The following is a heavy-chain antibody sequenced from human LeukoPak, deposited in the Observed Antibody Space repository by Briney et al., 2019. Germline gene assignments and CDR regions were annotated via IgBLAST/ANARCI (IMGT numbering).Heavy chain of an antibody. Sequence: ASVTVSCKASGYTFTGYYMHWVRQAPGQGLEWMGWINPNSGGTNYAQKFQGRVTMTRDTSISPAYMELSRLRSDDTAVYYCARLLGGSGSYYNGWGQGTLVTVSS. CDR1: GYTFTGYY. V-gene: IGHV1-2*02. CDR2: INPNSGGT. CDR3: ARLLGGSGSYYNG. J-gene: IGHJ4*02. D-gene: IGHD3-10*01.